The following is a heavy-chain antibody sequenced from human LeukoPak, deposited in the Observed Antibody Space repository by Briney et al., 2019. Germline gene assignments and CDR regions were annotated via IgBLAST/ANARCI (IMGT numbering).Heavy chain of an antibody. CDR2: VNPSGGST. CDR3: ARASSSSNRFDY. D-gene: IGHD6-6*01. Sequence: GASVKVSCKASGGTFSSYAISWVRQAPGQGLEWMGIVNPSGGSTSYAQKFQGRVTMTRDTSTSTVYMEMSSLRSEDTAVYYCARASSSSNRFDYWGQGTLVTVSS. J-gene: IGHJ4*02. CDR1: GGTFSSYA. V-gene: IGHV1-46*03.